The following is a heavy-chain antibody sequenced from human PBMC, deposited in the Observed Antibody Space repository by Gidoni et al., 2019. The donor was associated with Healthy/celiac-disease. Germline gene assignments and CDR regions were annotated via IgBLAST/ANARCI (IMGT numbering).Heavy chain of an antibody. V-gene: IGHV3-49*05. Sequence: EVQLVESGGGLVKPGRSLRLSCTASGFTFGDYAMSWFRQAPGKGLAWVGFIRSKAYGGTTEYAASVKGRFTISRDDSKSIAYLKMNSLKTEDTAVYYCTRVYSDYYYYGMDVWGQGTTVTVSS. D-gene: IGHD2-15*01. CDR1: GFTFGDYA. CDR2: IRSKAYGGTT. CDR3: TRVYSDYYYYGMDV. J-gene: IGHJ6*02.